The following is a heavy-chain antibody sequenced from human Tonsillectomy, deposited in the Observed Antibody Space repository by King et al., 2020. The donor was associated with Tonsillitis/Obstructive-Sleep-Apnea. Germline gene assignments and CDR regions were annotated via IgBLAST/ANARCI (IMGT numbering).Heavy chain of an antibody. J-gene: IGHJ4*02. V-gene: IGHV3-7*04. CDR1: GFTFSSFW. CDR2: VNQDGSEK. Sequence: VQLVESGGGLVQPGGSLRISCAASGFTFSSFWMTWVRQAPGKGLEWVANVNQDGSEKYYVDSVKGRFTISRDNAKNSLYLQMNSLRAEDTAVYYCARDSYGFWGGYSDYWGRGTLVTVSS. D-gene: IGHD3-3*01. CDR3: ARDSYGFWGGYSDY.